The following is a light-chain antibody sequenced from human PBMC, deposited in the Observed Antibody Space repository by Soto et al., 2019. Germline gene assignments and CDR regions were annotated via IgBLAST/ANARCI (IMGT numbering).Light chain of an antibody. CDR1: KLGDKY. CDR2: QDN. J-gene: IGLJ2*01. CDR3: QAWDSNTAV. Sequence: SYELTQPLSVSVSPGQTATITCSGDKLGDKYACWYQQKPGQSPVLVIYQDNKRPSGIPERFSGSNSGNAATLTISGTQAIDEADYYCQAWDSNTAVFGGGTKLTVL. V-gene: IGLV3-1*01.